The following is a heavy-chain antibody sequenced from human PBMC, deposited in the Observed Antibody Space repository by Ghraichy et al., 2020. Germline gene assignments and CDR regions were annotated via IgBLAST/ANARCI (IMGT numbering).Heavy chain of an antibody. CDR2: IWYDGSNK. CDR3: ARELGYCSSTSCPTPDDAVDI. CDR1: GFTFSSYG. D-gene: IGHD2-2*01. V-gene: IGHV3-33*01. J-gene: IGHJ3*02. Sequence: GGSLRLSCAASGFTFSSYGMHWVRQAPGKGLEWVAVIWYDGSNKYYADSVKGRFTISRDNSKNTLYLQMNSLRAEDTAVYYCARELGYCSSTSCPTPDDAVDIWGQGTMVTVSS.